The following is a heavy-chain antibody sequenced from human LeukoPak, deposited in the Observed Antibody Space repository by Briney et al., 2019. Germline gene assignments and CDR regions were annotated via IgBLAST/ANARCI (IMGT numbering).Heavy chain of an antibody. CDR2: ISSSSSTI. Sequence: GGSLRLSCAASGFTFSSYSMNWVRQAPGKGLEWVSYISSSSSTIYYADSVKGRFTISRDNAKNTLYLQMNSLRAEDTAVHYCAKDGAPYCISPSCYGGVGYWGQGTLVTVSS. CDR3: AKDGAPYCISPSCYGGVGY. D-gene: IGHD2-2*01. J-gene: IGHJ4*02. CDR1: GFTFSSYS. V-gene: IGHV3-48*01.